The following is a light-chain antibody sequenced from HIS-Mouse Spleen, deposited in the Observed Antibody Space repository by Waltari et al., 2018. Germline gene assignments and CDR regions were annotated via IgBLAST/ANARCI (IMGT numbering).Light chain of an antibody. CDR3: SSYTSSSFNVV. J-gene: IGLJ2*01. CDR1: RSAVGGYNY. Sequence: QSALTQPASVPGSPGQSIPIPCSGTRSAVGGYNYFSWYQQQPGKAPKLMIYDVSTRPSGVSNRFSGSKSGNTASLTISGLQAEDEADYYCSSYTSSSFNVVFGGGTKLTVL. V-gene: IGLV2-14*03. CDR2: DVS.